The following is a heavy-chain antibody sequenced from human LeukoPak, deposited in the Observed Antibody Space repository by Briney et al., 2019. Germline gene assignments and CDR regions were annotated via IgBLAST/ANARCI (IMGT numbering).Heavy chain of an antibody. CDR3: ANESGGY. J-gene: IGHJ4*02. CDR2: ISWNSGSI. CDR1: GFTFDDYA. D-gene: IGHD4-23*01. Sequence: GGSLRLSCAASGFTFDDYAMHWVRQAPGKGLEWVSGISWNSGSIGYADSVKGRFTISRDNAKNSLYLQMNSLRAEDTALYYCANESGGYWGQGTLVTVSS. V-gene: IGHV3-9*01.